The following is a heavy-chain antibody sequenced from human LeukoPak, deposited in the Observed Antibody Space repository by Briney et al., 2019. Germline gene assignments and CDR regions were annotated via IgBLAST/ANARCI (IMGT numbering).Heavy chain of an antibody. CDR1: GGSISSYY. D-gene: IGHD5-18*01. CDR2: ISSSGSTI. V-gene: IGHV3-11*01. Sequence: LSLTCTVSGGSISSYYWSWIRQPPGKGLEWVSYISSSGSTIYYADSVKGRFTISRDNAKNSLYLQMNSLRAEDTAVYYCAITRGYSYGWGQGTLVTVSS. J-gene: IGHJ4*02. CDR3: AITRGYSYG.